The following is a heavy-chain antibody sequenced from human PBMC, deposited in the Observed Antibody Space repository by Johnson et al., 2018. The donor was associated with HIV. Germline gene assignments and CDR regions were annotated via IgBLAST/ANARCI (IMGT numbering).Heavy chain of an antibody. V-gene: IGHV3-9*01. CDR2: ISWNSGSI. Sequence: VQLVESGGGLVQPGRSLRLSCAASGFTFDDYAMHWVRQAPGKGLEWVSGISWNSGSIGYADSVKGRFTISRDNAKNYLYLQMNSLRAEDTALYYCAKAGGGGSYLDIWGQGTMVTVSS. CDR3: AKAGGGGSYLDI. J-gene: IGHJ3*02. D-gene: IGHD2-15*01. CDR1: GFTFDDYA.